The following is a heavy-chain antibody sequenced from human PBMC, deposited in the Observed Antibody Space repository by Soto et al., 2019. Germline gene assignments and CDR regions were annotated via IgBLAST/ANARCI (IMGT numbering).Heavy chain of an antibody. Sequence: SETLSLTCIVSGESISSSSYYWGWIRQPAGKGLEWIGSIYYSGRTYYNPSFKSRVTISIDTSKNQFSLKLSSVTATDTAVYYCARQRTTVVTQAYFDHWGQGALVTVSS. V-gene: IGHV4-39*01. CDR2: IYYSGRT. D-gene: IGHD2-21*02. J-gene: IGHJ4*02. CDR3: ARQRTTVVTQAYFDH. CDR1: GESISSSSYY.